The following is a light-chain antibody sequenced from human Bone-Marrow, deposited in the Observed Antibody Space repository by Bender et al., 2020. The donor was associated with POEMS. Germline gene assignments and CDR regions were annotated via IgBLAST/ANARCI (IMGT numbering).Light chain of an antibody. CDR1: SSNVASNY. J-gene: IGLJ2*01. Sequence: QSLLTQSPSASGPPGQRVTLSCSGSSSNVASNYVYWYQQFAGMAPRLLIYKNDQRPSGVPDRISASKSATSASLAISGLQSEDEADYYCAVWDDSLKGVVFGGGTKLTVL. V-gene: IGLV1-44*01. CDR3: AVWDDSLKGVV. CDR2: KND.